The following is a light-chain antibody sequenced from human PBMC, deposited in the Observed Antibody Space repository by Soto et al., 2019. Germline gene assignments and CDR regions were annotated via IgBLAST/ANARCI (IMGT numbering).Light chain of an antibody. J-gene: IGKJ4*01. V-gene: IGKV1-9*01. CDR1: QGISSF. CDR2: SAS. Sequence: DIQLTQSPAFLSASVGDKVTITCRASQGISSFLAWYQQKPGKAPNLLIHSASTLQSGVPSRFSGSGSGTEFTLTISSLQPEDFAIYFCQQINSYPVTFGGGTKVEIK. CDR3: QQINSYPVT.